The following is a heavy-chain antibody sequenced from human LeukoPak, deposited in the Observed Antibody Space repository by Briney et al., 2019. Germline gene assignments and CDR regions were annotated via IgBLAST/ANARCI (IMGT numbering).Heavy chain of an antibody. D-gene: IGHD2-21*01. CDR2: ISGSGGST. J-gene: IGHJ3*02. V-gene: IGHV3-23*01. Sequence: GGSLRLSCAASGFTFNSYAMSWVRQAPGKGLEWVSAISGSGGSTYYADSVKGRFTISRDNSKNTLYLQMNSLRAEDTAVYYCANSGSQRIFSIIKEDAFDIWGQGTMVTVSS. CDR3: ANSGSQRIFSIIKEDAFDI. CDR1: GFTFNSYA.